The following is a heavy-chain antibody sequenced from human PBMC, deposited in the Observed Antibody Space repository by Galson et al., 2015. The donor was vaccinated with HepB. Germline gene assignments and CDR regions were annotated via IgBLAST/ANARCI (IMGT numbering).Heavy chain of an antibody. D-gene: IGHD6-6*01. V-gene: IGHV3-15*01. CDR2: IKGNIDGGTI. CDR1: GFAFSNAW. J-gene: IGHJ4*02. Sequence: SLRLSCAASGFAFSNAWMNWVRQAPGKGLEWTGRIKGNIDGGTIDYAAPVKGRFTISRDNSKNTLYLQMSSLRAEDRAVYYCAKVLSPWSIDMHFDDWGQGTLVTVSS. CDR3: AKVLSPWSIDMHFDD.